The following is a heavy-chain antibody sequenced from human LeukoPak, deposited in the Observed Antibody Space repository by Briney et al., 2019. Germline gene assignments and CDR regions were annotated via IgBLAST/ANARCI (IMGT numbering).Heavy chain of an antibody. Sequence: GASVKVSCKASGGTFSSYAISWVRQAPGQGLEWMGIINPSGGSTSYAQKFQGRVTMTRDTSTSTVYMELSSLRSKDTAVYYCARDYDYGDYVDYWGQGTLVTVSS. D-gene: IGHD4-17*01. J-gene: IGHJ4*02. CDR2: INPSGGST. CDR1: GGTFSSYA. CDR3: ARDYDYGDYVDY. V-gene: IGHV1-46*01.